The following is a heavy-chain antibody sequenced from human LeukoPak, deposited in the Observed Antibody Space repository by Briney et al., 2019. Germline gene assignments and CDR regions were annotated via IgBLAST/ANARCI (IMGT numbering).Heavy chain of an antibody. V-gene: IGHV4-39*01. Sequence: SETLSLTCSVSGGSISSNNHYWDWTRQPPGKGLEWTGSIYYSGNTYYNPSLKRRVDISVDTSKNQFSLKLISVTAADTAVYYCARRTVIYSGRLIDYWGQGTLVTVSS. CDR3: ARRTVIYSGRLIDY. J-gene: IGHJ4*02. CDR2: IYYSGNT. CDR1: GGSISSNNHY. D-gene: IGHD1-26*01.